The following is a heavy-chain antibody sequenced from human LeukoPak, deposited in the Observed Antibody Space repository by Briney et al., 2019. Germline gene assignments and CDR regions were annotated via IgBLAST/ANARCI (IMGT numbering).Heavy chain of an antibody. CDR1: GGTFSSYA. CDR2: IIPILGIA. CDR3: ASPILLYDSSEYYFDH. V-gene: IGHV1-69*04. J-gene: IGHJ4*02. D-gene: IGHD3-22*01. Sequence: ASVKVSCKASGGTFSSYAISWVRQAPGQGLEWMGRIIPILGIANYAQKFQGRVTITADKSTSTAYMELSSLRSEDTAVYCCASPILLYDSSEYYFDHWGQGTLVTVSS.